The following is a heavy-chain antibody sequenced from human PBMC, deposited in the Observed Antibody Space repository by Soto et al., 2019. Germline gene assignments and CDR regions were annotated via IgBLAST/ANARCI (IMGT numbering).Heavy chain of an antibody. CDR2: ISGGGGTT. J-gene: IGHJ6*02. Sequence: PGGSLRLSCAASGFTFSSYVMSWVRQAPGRGPEWVSGISGGGGTTYYSDSVKGRFTISRDNAKNSLYLQMNSLRAEDTAVYYCARDQAYYDKDGMDVWGQGTTVTVSS. D-gene: IGHD3-22*01. CDR3: ARDQAYYDKDGMDV. V-gene: IGHV3-23*01. CDR1: GFTFSSYV.